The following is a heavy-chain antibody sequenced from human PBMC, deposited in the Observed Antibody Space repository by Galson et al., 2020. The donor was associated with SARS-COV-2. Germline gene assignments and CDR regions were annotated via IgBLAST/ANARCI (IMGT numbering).Heavy chain of an antibody. J-gene: IGHJ3*02. D-gene: IGHD3-10*01. V-gene: IGHV3-73*01. CDR2: IRSKANSYAT. Sequence: VRQASGKGLEWVGRIRSKANSYATAYAASVKGRFTISRDDSKNTAYLQMNSLKTEDTAVYYCTRPGYYGSGSFVAFDIWGQGTMVTVSS. CDR3: TRPGYYGSGSFVAFDI.